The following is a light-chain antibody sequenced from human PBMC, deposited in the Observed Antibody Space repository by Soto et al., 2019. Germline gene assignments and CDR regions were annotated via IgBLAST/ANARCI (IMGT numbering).Light chain of an antibody. J-gene: IGKJ4*01. CDR1: QSISIY. V-gene: IGKV1-39*01. CDR2: GAA. Sequence: DIQMTQSPSSLSASVGDRVTITCRAGQSISIYLNWYQQKPGRAPKLLVFGAATLHSGVPPRFSGRGSGTTFTLTISSLQPEDFATYYCQQSYTSLALTFGGGTTV. CDR3: QQSYTSLALT.